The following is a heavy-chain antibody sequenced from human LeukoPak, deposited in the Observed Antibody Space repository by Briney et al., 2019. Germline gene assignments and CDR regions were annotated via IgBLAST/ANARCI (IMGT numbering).Heavy chain of an antibody. Sequence: PGGSLRLSCAASGFTFDDYAMHWVRQAPGKGLEWVSLISWDGGSTYYADSVKGRFTISRDNSKNSLYLQMNSLRAEDTALYYCAKASEYSSGWHAFDIWGQGTMVTVSS. V-gene: IGHV3-43D*03. CDR2: ISWDGGST. CDR1: GFTFDDYA. J-gene: IGHJ3*02. D-gene: IGHD6-19*01. CDR3: AKASEYSSGWHAFDI.